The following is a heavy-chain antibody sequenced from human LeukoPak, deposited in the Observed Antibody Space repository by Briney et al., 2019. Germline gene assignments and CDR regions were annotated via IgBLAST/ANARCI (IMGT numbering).Heavy chain of an antibody. CDR2: INPNSGGT. D-gene: IGHD6-13*01. V-gene: IGHV1-2*02. CDR1: GYTFTGYY. Sequence: ASVKVSCKASGYTFTGYYMHWVRQAPGQGLEWMGWINPNSGGTNYAQKFQGRVTMTRDTSISTAYMELSRLRSDDTAVYYCARGNSHSSSWYNWFDPWGQGTLVTVSS. J-gene: IGHJ5*02. CDR3: ARGNSHSSSWYNWFDP.